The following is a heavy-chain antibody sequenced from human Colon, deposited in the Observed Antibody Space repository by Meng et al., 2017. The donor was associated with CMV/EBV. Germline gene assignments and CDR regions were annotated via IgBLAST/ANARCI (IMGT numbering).Heavy chain of an antibody. CDR3: ARGGSGSYRDYFDY. Sequence: GQGLESMAMINPSDGSTTYAQKFQGRVTVTRDTSTSTVYMELRSLTSEDTAVYYCARGGSGSYRDYFDYWGQGTLVTVSS. D-gene: IGHD3-10*01. CDR2: INPSDGST. V-gene: IGHV1-46*01. J-gene: IGHJ4*02.